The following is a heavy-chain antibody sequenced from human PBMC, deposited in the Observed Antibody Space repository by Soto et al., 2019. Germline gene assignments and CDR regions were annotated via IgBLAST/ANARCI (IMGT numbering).Heavy chain of an antibody. V-gene: IGHV1-18*01. D-gene: IGHD3-3*01. CDR2: ISAYNGNT. Sequence: ASVKVSCKASGYTFTSYGISWVRQAPGQGLEWMGWISAYNGNTNYAQKLQGRVTMTTDTSTSTAYMELRSLRSDDTAVYYCARAPRIYDFWSGWTSPANGIFWFDPWGQGTLVTVSS. CDR3: ARAPRIYDFWSGWTSPANGIFWFDP. J-gene: IGHJ5*02. CDR1: GYTFTSYG.